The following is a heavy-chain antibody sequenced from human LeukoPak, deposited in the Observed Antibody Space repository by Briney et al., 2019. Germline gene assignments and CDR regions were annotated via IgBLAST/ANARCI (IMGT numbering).Heavy chain of an antibody. CDR2: ISGSGGST. CDR3: ARDRGPYYYGSGSQPFDY. Sequence: GGSLRLSCAASGFTFSSYAVSWVRQAPGKGLEWVSSISGSGGSTYSADSVKGRFTISRDNSKNTLYLQMNSLRAEDTAVYYCARDRGPYYYGSGSQPFDYWGQGTLVTVSS. J-gene: IGHJ4*02. CDR1: GFTFSSYA. V-gene: IGHV3-23*01. D-gene: IGHD3-10*01.